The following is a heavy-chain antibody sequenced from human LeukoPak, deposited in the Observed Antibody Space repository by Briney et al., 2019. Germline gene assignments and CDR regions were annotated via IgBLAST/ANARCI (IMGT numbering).Heavy chain of an antibody. D-gene: IGHD6-13*01. V-gene: IGHV3-23*01. CDR1: GFTFSSYA. CDR2: ISGSGGST. Sequence: PGGSLRLSCAASGFTFSSYAMSWVRQAPGKGLEWVSAISGSGGSTYYADSAKGRFTISRDNSKNTLYLQTNSLRAEDTAVYYCARSIAAAGTGYWGQGTLVTVSS. J-gene: IGHJ4*02. CDR3: ARSIAAAGTGY.